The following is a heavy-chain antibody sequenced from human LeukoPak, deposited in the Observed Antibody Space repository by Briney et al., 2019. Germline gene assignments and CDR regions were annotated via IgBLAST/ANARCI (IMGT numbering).Heavy chain of an antibody. CDR3: ARVKVYDSSGYYYVDY. CDR1: GGSISSGDYY. D-gene: IGHD3-22*01. J-gene: IGHJ4*02. CDR2: IYYSGST. V-gene: IGHV4-30-4*01. Sequence: PSETLSLTCTVSGGSISSGDYYWSWIRQPPGKGLEWIGYIYYSGSTYYNPSLKSRVTISVDTSKNQFSLKLSSVTAADTAVYYCARVKVYDSSGYYYVDYWGQGTLVTVSS.